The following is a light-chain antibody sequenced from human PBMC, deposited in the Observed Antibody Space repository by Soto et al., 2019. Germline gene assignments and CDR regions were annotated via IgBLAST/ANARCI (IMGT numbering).Light chain of an antibody. J-gene: IGKJ1*01. CDR1: QNVSTW. CDR2: DVS. V-gene: IGKV1-5*01. Sequence: DIQMTQCPSTLSASVGDRVTITCRPSQNVSTWLAWYQQKSGKAPKLLIYDVSNLESGVPSRFSGSGSGTEFSLTIRGLQPDDFATYYCQQYDSYRTFGQGTKVDIK. CDR3: QQYDSYRT.